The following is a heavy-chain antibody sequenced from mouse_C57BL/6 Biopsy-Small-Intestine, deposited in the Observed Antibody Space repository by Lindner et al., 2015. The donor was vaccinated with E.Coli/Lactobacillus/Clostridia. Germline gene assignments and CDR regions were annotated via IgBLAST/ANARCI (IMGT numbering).Heavy chain of an antibody. V-gene: IGHV1-7*01. J-gene: IGHJ2*01. D-gene: IGHD2-9*01. Sequence: VQLQESGAELATPGASVKLSCKVSGYTFTDYWIHWIKQRPGQGLERIGYINPSSAYTNSNQKFKDKASLTADRSSTTAYMQLSSLTYEDSAVYFCARPSYYGYDGAGYFDYWGQGTTLTVSS. CDR3: ARPSYYGYDGAGYFDY. CDR1: GYTFTDYW. CDR2: INPSSAYT.